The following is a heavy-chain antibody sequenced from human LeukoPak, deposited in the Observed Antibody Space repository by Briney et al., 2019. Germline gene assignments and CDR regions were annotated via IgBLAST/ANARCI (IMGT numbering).Heavy chain of an antibody. CDR2: IYHSGST. Sequence: SETLSLTCAVPGGSISSGGYSWRWIRQPPGKGLEWIGYIYHSGSTYYNPSLKSRVTVSVDRSKNQFSLKLSSVTAADTAVYYCARAPTYYYYGMDVWGQGTTVTVSS. V-gene: IGHV4-30-2*01. J-gene: IGHJ6*02. CDR3: ARAPTYYYYGMDV. CDR1: GGSISSGGYS.